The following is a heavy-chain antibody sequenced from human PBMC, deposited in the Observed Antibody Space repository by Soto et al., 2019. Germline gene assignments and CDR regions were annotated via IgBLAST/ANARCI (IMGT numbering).Heavy chain of an antibody. CDR3: AREDSARIERWFDA. V-gene: IGHV4-31*11. CDR1: GGSIISASYS. D-gene: IGHD6-6*01. CDR2: IYSSGST. J-gene: IGHJ5*02. Sequence: QVQLQESGPRLVKPSQTLSLSCAVSGGSIISASYSWNWIRQSPGRGLEWIGHIYSSGSTYYNPSLRSRVSISVDTSNNRFYLKLTSVTAADTAVYFCAREDSARIERWFDAWGQGILVTVSS.